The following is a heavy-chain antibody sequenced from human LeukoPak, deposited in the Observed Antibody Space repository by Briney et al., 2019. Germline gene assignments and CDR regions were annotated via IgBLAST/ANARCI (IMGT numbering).Heavy chain of an antibody. CDR1: GGSIFSYY. Sequence: SETLSPTCTVSGGSIFSYYWSWIRQPPGKGLEWMGYIYYSGSTNYNPSLKSRVTISVDTSKNQFSLRVSSVTAADTAVYYCARHLNNCGDDCYIFDYWGQGTLVTVSS. CDR2: IYYSGST. J-gene: IGHJ4*02. V-gene: IGHV4-59*08. CDR3: ARHLNNCGDDCYIFDY. D-gene: IGHD2-21*01.